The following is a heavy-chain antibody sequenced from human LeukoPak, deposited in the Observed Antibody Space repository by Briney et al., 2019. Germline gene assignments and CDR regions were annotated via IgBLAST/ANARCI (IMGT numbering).Heavy chain of an antibody. CDR1: GFTFSSYA. Sequence: GGSLRLSCAASGFTFSSYAMSWVRQAPGKGLEWVSAISGSGGSTYYADSVKGRFTISRDNSKNTLYLQMNSLRAEDTAVYYCAKDMRHYGSGSYYNLDAFDIWGQGTMVTVSS. V-gene: IGHV3-23*01. CDR2: ISGSGGST. CDR3: AKDMRHYGSGSYYNLDAFDI. J-gene: IGHJ3*02. D-gene: IGHD3-10*01.